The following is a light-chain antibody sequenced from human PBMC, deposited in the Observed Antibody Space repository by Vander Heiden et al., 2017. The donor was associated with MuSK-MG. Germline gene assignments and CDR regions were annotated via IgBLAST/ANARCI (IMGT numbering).Light chain of an antibody. CDR3: SSYTSSSVV. CDR2: DVS. J-gene: IGLJ2*01. Sequence: QSALTQPASVSGSPGQSITISCTGTSSDVGGYNDVSWHQQHPGKAPILMIYDVSNRPSVVSNRFSGSKSGNTASLTISGRQAEDEDYYYCSSYTSSSVVFGGGTKLTVL. V-gene: IGLV2-14*01. CDR1: SSDVGGYND.